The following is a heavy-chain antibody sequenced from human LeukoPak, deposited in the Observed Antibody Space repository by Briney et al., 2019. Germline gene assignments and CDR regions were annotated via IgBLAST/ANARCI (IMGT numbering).Heavy chain of an antibody. V-gene: IGHV3-30*02. J-gene: IGHJ3*02. D-gene: IGHD2-2*01. Sequence: GGSLRLSCAASGFTFSSYGMHWVRQAPGKGLEWVAFIRYDGSNKYYADSVKGRFAISRDNSKNTLYLQMNSLRAEDTAVYYCAKDPTGVVVPADDAFDIWGQGTMVTVSS. CDR1: GFTFSSYG. CDR3: AKDPTGVVVPADDAFDI. CDR2: IRYDGSNK.